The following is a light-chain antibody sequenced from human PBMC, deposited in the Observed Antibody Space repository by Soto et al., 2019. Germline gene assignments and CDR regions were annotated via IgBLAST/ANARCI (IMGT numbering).Light chain of an antibody. J-gene: IGLJ2*01. V-gene: IGLV2-14*01. CDR2: EVS. CDR1: SSDVGGFNY. CDR3: TSYTSTTFVV. Sequence: QSVLTQPASFSGAPGQSITIFCTGTSSDVGGFNYVYWYQHHPGKAPKLLIYEVSNRPSGVSNRFSGSKSGDTASLTISGLQAEDEAHYYCTSYTSTTFVVFGGGTKVNVL.